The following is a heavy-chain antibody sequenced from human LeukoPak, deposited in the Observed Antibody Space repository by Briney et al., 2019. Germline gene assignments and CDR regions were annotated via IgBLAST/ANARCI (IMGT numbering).Heavy chain of an antibody. J-gene: IGHJ4*02. CDR1: GFTLSIYA. Sequence: SGGSLSLSCAASGFTLSIYAMSWGRQAPGQGLAWVSGLNEDGGYAYYADSVKGRFTISRDNSENTLYLQMSSLRAEDTAIYYCVRDFSCSGGSCPLFDSWGQGTLVTVSS. D-gene: IGHD2-15*01. CDR3: VRDFSCSGGSCPLFDS. V-gene: IGHV3-23*01. CDR2: LNEDGGYA.